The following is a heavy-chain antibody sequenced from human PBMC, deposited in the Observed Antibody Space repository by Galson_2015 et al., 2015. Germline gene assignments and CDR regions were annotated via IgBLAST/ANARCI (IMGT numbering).Heavy chain of an antibody. V-gene: IGHV3-30*03. CDR3: ARDSSGWYGYYYGMDV. CDR2: ISYDGSNK. J-gene: IGHJ6*02. CDR1: GFTFSSYG. D-gene: IGHD6-19*01. Sequence: SLRLSCAASGFTFSSYGMHWVRQAPGKGLEWVAVISYDGSNKYYADSVKGRFTISRDNSKNTLYLQMNSLRAEDTAVYYCARDSSGWYGYYYGMDVWGQGTTVTVSS.